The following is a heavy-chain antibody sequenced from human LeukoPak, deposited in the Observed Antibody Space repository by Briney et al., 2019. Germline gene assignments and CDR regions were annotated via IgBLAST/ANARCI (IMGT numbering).Heavy chain of an antibody. CDR3: ARLNYYDSSGYYYPPGYFDL. V-gene: IGHV4-34*01. J-gene: IGHJ2*01. D-gene: IGHD3-22*01. CDR2: INHSGST. CDR1: GGSFSGYY. Sequence: SETLSLTCAVYGGSFSGYYWSWIRQPPGKGPEWIGEINHSGSTNYNPSLKSRVTISVDRSKNQFSLKLSSVTAADTAVYYCARLNYYDSSGYYYPPGYFDLWGRGTLVTVSS.